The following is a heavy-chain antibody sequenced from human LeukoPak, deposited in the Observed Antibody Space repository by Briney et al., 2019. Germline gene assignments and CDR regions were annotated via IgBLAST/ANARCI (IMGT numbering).Heavy chain of an antibody. V-gene: IGHV4-39*07. CDR3: ARDLYYYDSSGYYDY. CDR2: IYYSGST. D-gene: IGHD3-22*01. CDR1: GGSISSSSYY. Sequence: SETLSLTCTVSGGSISSSSYYWGWIRQPPGKGLEWIGSIYYSGSTYYNPSLKSRVTISVDTSKNQFSLKLSSVTAADTAVYYCARDLYYYDSSGYYDYWGQGTLVTISS. J-gene: IGHJ4*02.